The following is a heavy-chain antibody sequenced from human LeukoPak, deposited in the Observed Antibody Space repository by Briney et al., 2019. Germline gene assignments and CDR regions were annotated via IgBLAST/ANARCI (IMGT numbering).Heavy chain of an antibody. CDR1: GFTFSSYS. CDR3: AKEIGTMILVVIPDAFDI. Sequence: GGSLRLSCAASGFTFSSYSMNWVRQAPGKGLEWVSYISSSSSTIYYADSVKGRFTISRDNAKNSLYLQMNSLRAEDTAVYYCAKEIGTMILVVIPDAFDIWGQGTMVTVSS. V-gene: IGHV3-48*01. D-gene: IGHD3-22*01. CDR2: ISSSSSTI. J-gene: IGHJ3*02.